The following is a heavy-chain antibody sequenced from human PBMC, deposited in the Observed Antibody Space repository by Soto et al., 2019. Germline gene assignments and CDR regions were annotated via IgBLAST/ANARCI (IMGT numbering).Heavy chain of an antibody. Sequence: GASVKVSCKAFGYSFIEYYIHWVRQAPGQGLEWMGWINPKSGASNYAQKFQGRVNMTGDTSLSAAYMELSSLTSDDTAVYYCTIELSTYNWFDPWGQGTQVTVSS. CDR1: GYSFIEYY. V-gene: IGHV1-2*02. CDR3: TIELSTYNWFDP. D-gene: IGHD3-10*01. J-gene: IGHJ5*02. CDR2: INPKSGAS.